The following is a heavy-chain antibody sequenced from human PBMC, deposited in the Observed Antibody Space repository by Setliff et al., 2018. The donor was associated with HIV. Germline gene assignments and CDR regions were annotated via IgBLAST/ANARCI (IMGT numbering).Heavy chain of an antibody. Sequence: GGSLRLSCAASGFTFSSYSMNWVRQAPGKGLEWVSSITSSTYIYYADSVKGRFTISRDNAKNSLYLQMNSLRAEDTAVYYCARGRLLWSGSYYYYYMDVWGKGTTVTVSS. V-gene: IGHV3-21*01. CDR1: GFTFSSYS. D-gene: IGHD3-10*01. J-gene: IGHJ6*03. CDR2: ITSSTYI. CDR3: ARGRLLWSGSYYYYYMDV.